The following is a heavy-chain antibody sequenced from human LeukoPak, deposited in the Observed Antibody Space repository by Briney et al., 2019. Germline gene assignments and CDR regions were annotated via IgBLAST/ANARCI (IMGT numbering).Heavy chain of an antibody. V-gene: IGHV1-2*02. CDR1: GYTFTSYG. Sequence: ASVKVSCEASGYTFTSYGISWVRQAPGQGLEWIGWIIPNSGGTNYAQNFQGRVTMTRDTSISTVYMELNWLRFDDTAVYYCARGSYITSTDYWGQGTQVTVSS. CDR2: IIPNSGGT. D-gene: IGHD6-6*01. CDR3: ARGSYITSTDY. J-gene: IGHJ4*02.